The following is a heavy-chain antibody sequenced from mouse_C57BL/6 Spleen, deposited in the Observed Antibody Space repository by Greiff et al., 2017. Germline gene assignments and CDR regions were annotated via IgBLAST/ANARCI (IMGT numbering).Heavy chain of an antibody. J-gene: IGHJ4*01. V-gene: IGHV14-4*01. CDR2: IDPENGDT. Sequence: EVQRVESGAELVRPGASVTLSCTASGFNIKDDYMHWVKQRPEQGLEWIGWIDPENGDTEYASKFQGKATITADTSTNTDYLQLSSLTSEDTAVYYCTTAGYDYDYAMDYWGQGTSVTVSS. CDR3: TTAGYDYDYAMDY. CDR1: GFNIKDDY. D-gene: IGHD2-4*01.